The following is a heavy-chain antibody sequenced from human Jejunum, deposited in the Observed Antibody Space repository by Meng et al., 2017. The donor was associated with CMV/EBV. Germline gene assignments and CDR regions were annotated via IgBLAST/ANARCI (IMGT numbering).Heavy chain of an antibody. V-gene: IGHV1-2*02. CDR3: ARDPGGSSPVFDY. CDR2: ISPNTGAT. Sequence: QGQLVQSGVDVKNPGASVKVSCRASGYSFTDYYIHWVRQAPEQGLEWMGWISPNTGATNFAQNFQGRVTMTRDTSVSATYMELSSLTSDDTAVYFCARDPGGSSPVFDYWGQGTLVTVSS. J-gene: IGHJ4*01. CDR1: GYSFTDYY. D-gene: IGHD2-8*02.